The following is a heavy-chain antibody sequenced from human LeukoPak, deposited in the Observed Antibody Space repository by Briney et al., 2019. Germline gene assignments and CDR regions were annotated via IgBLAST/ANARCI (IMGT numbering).Heavy chain of an antibody. D-gene: IGHD3-22*01. CDR1: GGSISSYY. J-gene: IGHJ3*02. CDR3: AKYYYDSSDAFDI. CDR2: IYYSGST. Sequence: SETLSLTCTVSGGSISSYYWNWIRQPPGKGLEWIGYIYYSGSTNYNPSLKSRVTISVDTSKNQFSLKLSSVTAADTAVYYCAKYYYDSSDAFDIWGQGTMVTVSS. V-gene: IGHV4-59*01.